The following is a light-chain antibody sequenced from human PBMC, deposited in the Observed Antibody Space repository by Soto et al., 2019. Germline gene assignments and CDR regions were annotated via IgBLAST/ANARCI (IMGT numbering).Light chain of an antibody. J-gene: IGKJ2*01. V-gene: IGKV1-5*03. CDR2: KAS. CDR3: QQYNSYMYT. Sequence: DIQMTQSPSTLSASVGDRVTITCRASQSISSWLAWYQQKPGKAPKLLIYKASSLESGVPSRFSGSGSGTEFTLTISSLQPDDFATYYFQQYNSYMYTFCQGTKLEIK. CDR1: QSISSW.